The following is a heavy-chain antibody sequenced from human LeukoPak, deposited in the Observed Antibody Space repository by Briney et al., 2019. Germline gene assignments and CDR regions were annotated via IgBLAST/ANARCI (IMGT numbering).Heavy chain of an antibody. D-gene: IGHD1-14*01. J-gene: IGHJ4*02. CDR1: GFTFGNYW. Sequence: PGGSLRLSCAGSGFTFGNYWMTWARQAPGKGVEGLANIKEDGTEKNYVDSVKGRFTISRDNAKNSLYLQMNSLRTEDTAVYYCVRNRIDYWGQGALVTVSS. V-gene: IGHV3-7*03. CDR3: VRNRIDY. CDR2: IKEDGTEK.